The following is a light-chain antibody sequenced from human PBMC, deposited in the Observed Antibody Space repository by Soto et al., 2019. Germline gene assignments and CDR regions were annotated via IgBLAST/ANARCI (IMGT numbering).Light chain of an antibody. J-gene: IGLJ1*01. CDR2: EVS. Sequence: QSVLTQPASVSGSPGQSIIISCTGTSSDTAGYNYVSWYQQHPGKAPKLMIYEVSNRPSGVSNRFSGSQSGNTASLTISGLQAEDEANYYCSSYTTSNTPLYVFGTGTKATVL. CDR1: SSDTAGYNY. CDR3: SSYTTSNTPLYV. V-gene: IGLV2-14*01.